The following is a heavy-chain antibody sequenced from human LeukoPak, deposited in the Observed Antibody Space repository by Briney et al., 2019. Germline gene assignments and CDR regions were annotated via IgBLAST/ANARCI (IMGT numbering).Heavy chain of an antibody. CDR1: GYTFTSYD. CDR3: ARGYSSSWYLDY. D-gene: IGHD6-13*01. CDR2: MNPNSGNT. Sequence: ASVKVSCKASGYTFTSYDINWVRQATGQGLEWMGWMNPNSGNTGYAQKLQGRVTMTTDTSTSTAYMELRSLRSDDTAVYYCARGYSSSWYLDYWGQGTLVTVSS. J-gene: IGHJ4*02. V-gene: IGHV1-8*02.